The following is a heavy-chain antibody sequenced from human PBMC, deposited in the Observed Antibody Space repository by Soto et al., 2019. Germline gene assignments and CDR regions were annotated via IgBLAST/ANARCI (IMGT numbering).Heavy chain of an antibody. Sequence: ASVKVSCKASGGTFSSYAISWVRQAPGQGLEWMGGIIPIFGTANYAQKFQGRVTITADKSTSTAYMELSSLRSEDTAVYYCARDDFSWYSSSPYAFDIWGQGTMVTVSS. CDR3: ARDDFSWYSSSPYAFDI. CDR1: GGTFSSYA. V-gene: IGHV1-69*06. D-gene: IGHD6-13*01. CDR2: IIPIFGTA. J-gene: IGHJ3*02.